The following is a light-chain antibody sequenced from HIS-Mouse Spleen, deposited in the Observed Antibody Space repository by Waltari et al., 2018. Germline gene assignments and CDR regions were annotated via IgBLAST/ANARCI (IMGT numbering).Light chain of an antibody. CDR2: SNK. V-gene: IGLV1-44*01. CDR3: AAWDDSLNGYV. J-gene: IGLJ1*01. CDR1: SSNIGSNT. Sequence: QSVLTQPPSASGTPGQRVTISCSGSSSNIGSNTVNWYQQLPATAPKLLIYSNKRRPSGVPDRFSGSKSGTSASLAISGLQSEDEADYYCAAWDDSLNGYVFGTGTKVTVL.